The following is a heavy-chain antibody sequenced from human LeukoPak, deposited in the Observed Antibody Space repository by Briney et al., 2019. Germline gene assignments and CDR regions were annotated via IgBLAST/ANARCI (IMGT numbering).Heavy chain of an antibody. D-gene: IGHD1-26*01. V-gene: IGHV3-33*06. Sequence: GGSLRLSCAASGFTFSSYGMHWVRQAPGKGLEWVAVIWYDGSNKYYADSVKGRFTFSRDNSKNTLYLQMNSLRAEDTAVYYCAKDVVGAYFDYWGQGTLVTVSS. J-gene: IGHJ4*02. CDR3: AKDVVGAYFDY. CDR1: GFTFSSYG. CDR2: IWYDGSNK.